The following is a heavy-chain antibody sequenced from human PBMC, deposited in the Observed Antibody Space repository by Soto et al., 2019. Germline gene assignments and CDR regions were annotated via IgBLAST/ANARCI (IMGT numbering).Heavy chain of an antibody. CDR3: AVAVAGPTAIGY. CDR2: INSDGSST. Sequence: EVQLVESGGGLVQPGGSLRLSCAASGFTFSSYWMHWVRQAPGKGLVWVSRINSDGSSTSYADSVKGRFAISRDNAKNTLYLQMNSLRAEDTAVYYCAVAVAGPTAIGYWGQGTLVTVSS. J-gene: IGHJ4*02. CDR1: GFTFSSYW. D-gene: IGHD6-19*01. V-gene: IGHV3-74*01.